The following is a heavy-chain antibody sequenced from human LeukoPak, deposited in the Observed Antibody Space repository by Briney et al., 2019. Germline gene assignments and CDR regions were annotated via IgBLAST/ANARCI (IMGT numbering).Heavy chain of an antibody. D-gene: IGHD6-19*01. J-gene: IGHJ4*02. Sequence: ASVKVSCKASGYTFTGYYMHWVRQAPGQGLEWMGWINPNSGGTNYAQKFQGRVTMTRDTSISTAYMELSRLRSDDTAVYYCAREEAVANPPLDYWAREPWSPSPQ. CDR1: GYTFTGYY. CDR3: AREEAVANPPLDY. CDR2: INPNSGGT. V-gene: IGHV1-2*02.